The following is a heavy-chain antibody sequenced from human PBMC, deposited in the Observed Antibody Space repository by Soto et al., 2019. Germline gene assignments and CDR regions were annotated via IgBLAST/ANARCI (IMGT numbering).Heavy chain of an antibody. CDR3: ARFNTAMVKGDDWFDP. D-gene: IGHD5-18*01. Sequence: VASVKVSCKASGGTFSSYTISWVRQAPGQGLEWMGRIIPILGIANYAQKFQGQVTISADKSISTAYLQWSSLKASDTAMYYCARFNTAMVKGDDWFDPWGQGTLVTVSS. V-gene: IGHV1-69*02. J-gene: IGHJ5*02. CDR2: IIPILGIA. CDR1: GGTFSSYT.